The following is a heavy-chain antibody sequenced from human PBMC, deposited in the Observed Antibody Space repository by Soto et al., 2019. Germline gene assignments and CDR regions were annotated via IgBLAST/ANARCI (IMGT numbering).Heavy chain of an antibody. CDR2: IFSSGST. D-gene: IGHD5-12*01. Sequence: PSETLSLTCTVSGGSINTFYWSWVRQPAGKGLEWIGRIFSSGSTSFNPSHESRVAMSVDTSKNHFSLNLSSVTAADMAVYYCAREGSYSAYNFAHGIQLWSFDFWGQGALVTVSS. V-gene: IGHV4-4*07. CDR3: AREGSYSAYNFAHGIQLWSFDF. CDR1: GGSINTFY. J-gene: IGHJ4*02.